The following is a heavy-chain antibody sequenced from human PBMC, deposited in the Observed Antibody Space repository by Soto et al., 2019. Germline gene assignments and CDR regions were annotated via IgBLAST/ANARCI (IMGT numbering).Heavy chain of an antibody. CDR2: ISAYNDNT. D-gene: IGHD3-3*01. CDR1: GYTFTSYG. V-gene: IGHV1-18*01. CDR3: ARDRTRFGVVRVTWFDP. J-gene: IGHJ5*02. Sequence: GASVKVSCKASGYTFTSYGISWVRQAPGQGLEWMGWISAYNDNTNYAQKLQGRVTMTTDTSTSTAYMELRSLRSDDTAVYYCARDRTRFGVVRVTWFDPWGQGTLVTVSS.